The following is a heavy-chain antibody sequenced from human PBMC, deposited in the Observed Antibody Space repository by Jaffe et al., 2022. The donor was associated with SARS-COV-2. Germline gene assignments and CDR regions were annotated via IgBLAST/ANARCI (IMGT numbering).Heavy chain of an antibody. V-gene: IGHV3-30-3*01. CDR3: ARDHVEWTLVDY. J-gene: IGHJ4*02. CDR2: ISYDGSNK. CDR1: GFTFSSYA. D-gene: IGHD2-8*02. Sequence: QVQLVESGGGVVQPGRSLRLSCAASGFTFSSYAMHWVRQAPGKGLEWVAVISYDGSNKYYADSVKGRFTISRDNSKNTLYLQMNSLRAEDTAVYYCARDHVEWTLVDYWGQGTLVTVSS.